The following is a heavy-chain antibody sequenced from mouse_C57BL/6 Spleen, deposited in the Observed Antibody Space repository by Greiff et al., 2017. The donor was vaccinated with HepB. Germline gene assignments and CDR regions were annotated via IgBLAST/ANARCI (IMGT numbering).Heavy chain of an antibody. J-gene: IGHJ4*01. D-gene: IGHD2-3*01. Sequence: VQLQQSGAELVKPGASVKISCKASGSAFSSYWMNWVKQRPGKGLEWIGQIYPGDGATNYNGKFKGKAPLTADKSSSTAYMQLSSLTSEDSAVYFCASGYYPHAMDYWGQGTSVTVSS. CDR2: IYPGDGAT. V-gene: IGHV1-80*01. CDR3: ASGYYPHAMDY. CDR1: GSAFSSYW.